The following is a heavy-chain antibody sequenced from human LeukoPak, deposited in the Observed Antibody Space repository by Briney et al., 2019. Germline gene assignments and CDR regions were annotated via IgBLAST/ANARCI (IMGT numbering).Heavy chain of an antibody. J-gene: IGHJ4*02. V-gene: IGHV3-48*03. CDR2: ISSSGSTI. Sequence: GGSLRLSCAASGFTFSSYEMNWVRHAPGKGLEWVSYISSSGSTIYYADSVKGRFTISRDNAKNSLYLQMNSLRAEDTAVYYCARDGRYSGYFDYWGQGTLVTVSS. CDR3: ARDGRYSGYFDY. D-gene: IGHD1-26*01. CDR1: GFTFSSYE.